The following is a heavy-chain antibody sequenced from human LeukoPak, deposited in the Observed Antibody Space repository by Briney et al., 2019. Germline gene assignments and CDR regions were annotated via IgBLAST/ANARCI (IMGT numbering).Heavy chain of an antibody. CDR1: GGTFSSYA. D-gene: IGHD3-9*01. V-gene: IGHV1-69*05. CDR3: AREVNYDILTGYYYFDY. Sequence: GSSVKVSCKASGGTFSSYAISWVRQAPGQGLEWMGRIIPTFGTANYAQKFQGRVTITTDESTSTAYMELSSLRSEDTAVYYCAREVNYDILTGYYYFDYWGQGTLVTVPS. J-gene: IGHJ4*02. CDR2: IIPTFGTA.